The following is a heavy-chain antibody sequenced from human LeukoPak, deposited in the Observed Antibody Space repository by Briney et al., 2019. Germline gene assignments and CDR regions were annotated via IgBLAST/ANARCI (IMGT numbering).Heavy chain of an antibody. Sequence: SVKVSCKASGGTFSSYAISWVRQAPGQGLEWMGGIIPIFGTANYAQKFQGRVTITADKSTTTAYMKLSSLRSEDTAVYYCARVAKATGASDLPFYFDDWGQGTLVTVSS. J-gene: IGHJ4*02. CDR1: GGTFSSYA. D-gene: IGHD3-10*01. CDR3: ARVAKATGASDLPFYFDD. CDR2: IIPIFGTA. V-gene: IGHV1-69*06.